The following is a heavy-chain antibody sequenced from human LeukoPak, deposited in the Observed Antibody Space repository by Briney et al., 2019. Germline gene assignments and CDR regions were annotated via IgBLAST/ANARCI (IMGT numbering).Heavy chain of an antibody. J-gene: IGHJ5*02. CDR2: VYDIGST. CDR3: ARAREAFDP. V-gene: IGHV4-59*11. CDR1: GGSIGSHY. Sequence: SETLSLTCTVSGGSIGSHYWTWIRQTPGKGLEWIGYVYDIGSTKYNPSLKSRVTISVDTSKNQFSLKLSSVTAADTAVYYCARAREAFDPWGQGTLVTVSS.